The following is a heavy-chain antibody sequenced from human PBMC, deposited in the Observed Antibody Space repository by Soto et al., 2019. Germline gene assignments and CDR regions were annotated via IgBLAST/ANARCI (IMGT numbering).Heavy chain of an antibody. J-gene: IGHJ3*01. CDR2: ISGSGSTT. CDR3: ATDRLTLTMVVVGAFDF. D-gene: IGHD3-22*01. CDR1: GFSFNNHA. V-gene: IGHV3-23*01. Sequence: EVQLLESGGGLVQPGGSLRLSCAASGFSFNNHAMTWVRQAPGKGLEWVSGISGSGSTTHYADSVKGRFTISRDNLKDTLYLKMTSLRAEDTAVYYCATDRLTLTMVVVGAFDFWGLGTMVTVSS.